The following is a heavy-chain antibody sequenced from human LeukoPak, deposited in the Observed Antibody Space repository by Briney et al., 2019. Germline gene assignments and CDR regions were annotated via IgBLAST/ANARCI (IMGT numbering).Heavy chain of an antibody. D-gene: IGHD5-24*01. CDR1: GFTVISNY. V-gene: IGHV3-53*01. J-gene: IGHJ6*04. Sequence: GGSLRLSCAASGFTVISNYMIWLRQAPRRELEGVSVIYSAGSTYYADSVKVRFTITRDNSKNTLYLQMNSLRAEDTAVYYCARAPADGGDYYGMDVWGKGTTVTVSS. CDR2: IYSAGST. CDR3: ARAPADGGDYYGMDV.